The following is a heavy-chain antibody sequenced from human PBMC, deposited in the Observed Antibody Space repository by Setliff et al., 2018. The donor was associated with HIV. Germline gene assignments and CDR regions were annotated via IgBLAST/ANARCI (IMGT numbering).Heavy chain of an antibody. V-gene: IGHV4-59*08. D-gene: IGHD3-3*01. J-gene: IGHJ6*02. CDR2: IYYSGST. Sequence: SETLSLTCSVSGGSISSHYWSWIRQPPGKGLEYIGSIYYSGSTYYNPSLKSRVTISVDTSKNQFSLKLSSVTAADTAVYYCAREIVNDYNFWSGYYYYYYGMDVWGQGTTVTVSS. CDR1: GGSISSHY. CDR3: AREIVNDYNFWSGYYYYYYGMDV.